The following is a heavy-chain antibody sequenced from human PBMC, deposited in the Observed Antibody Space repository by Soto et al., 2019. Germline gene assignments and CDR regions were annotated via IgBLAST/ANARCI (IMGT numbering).Heavy chain of an antibody. J-gene: IGHJ4*02. CDR2: ISYDGSKK. CDR1: GFTFSSYG. D-gene: IGHD6-19*01. CDR3: AKARSGWYHDY. Sequence: QVQLVESGGGVVQPGRSLRLSCAASGFTFSSYGMHWVRQAPGKGLEWVAVISYDGSKKYYADSVKGRFTISRDNSKNTLDLQMNSLRAEDTAVYYCAKARSGWYHDYWGQGTLVTVSS. V-gene: IGHV3-30*18.